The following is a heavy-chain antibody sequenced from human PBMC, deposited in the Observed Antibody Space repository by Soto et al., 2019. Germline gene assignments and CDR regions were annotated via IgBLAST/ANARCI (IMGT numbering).Heavy chain of an antibody. CDR2: MSYDGSRK. D-gene: IGHD5-18*01. V-gene: IGHV3-30*03. Sequence: GGSLRLYCAASGFIFGAYGMHWVRQAPGKGLEWVAVMSYDGSRKYYADSVKGRFTISRDNSNNTLSLEMNSLRTEDTAVYYCARDLYSYGYPDYWGQGTLVTVSS. J-gene: IGHJ4*02. CDR1: GFIFGAYG. CDR3: ARDLYSYGYPDY.